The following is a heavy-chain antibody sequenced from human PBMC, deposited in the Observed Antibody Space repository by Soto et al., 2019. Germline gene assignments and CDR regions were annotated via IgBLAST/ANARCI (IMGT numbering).Heavy chain of an antibody. J-gene: IGHJ6*02. CDR1: RGPFSSYA. Sequence: SGKASFKACRGPFSSYAISLVRPAPAQGVEWMGGIIPIFGTANYAQKFQGRVTITADESTSTAYMELSSLRSEDTAVYYCARRITGTTGYYYYYYGMDVWGQGTTVTVS. CDR3: ARRITGTTGYYYYYYGMDV. V-gene: IGHV1-69*13. CDR2: IIPIFGTA. D-gene: IGHD1-7*01.